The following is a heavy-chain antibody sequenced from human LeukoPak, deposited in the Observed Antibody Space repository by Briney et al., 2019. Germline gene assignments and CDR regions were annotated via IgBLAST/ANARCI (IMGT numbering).Heavy chain of an antibody. CDR2: IYYSGSI. J-gene: IGHJ4*02. Sequence: PGGSLRLSCAASGFTFRSYAMSWVRQAPGKGVEWIGSIYYSGSIYYNPSLKSRDTISVDTSNNQFSLKQSSVTAADTAVYYCARGDDSSGQCDYWGQGTLVTVSS. CDR3: ARGDDSSGQCDY. V-gene: IGHV4-39*07. CDR1: GFTFRSYA. D-gene: IGHD3-22*01.